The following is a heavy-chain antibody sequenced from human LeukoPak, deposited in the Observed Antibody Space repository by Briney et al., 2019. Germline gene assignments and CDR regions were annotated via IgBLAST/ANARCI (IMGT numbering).Heavy chain of an antibody. CDR1: GYTFTSYD. D-gene: IGHD1-26*01. V-gene: IGHV1-8*03. J-gene: IGHJ4*02. CDR2: MNPNSGST. CDR3: ARGDLVGADDTNFDY. Sequence: ASVKVSCKASGYTFTSYDINWVRQATGQGLEWMGWMNPNSGSTGYAQKFQGRVTITRNTSISAAYMELSSLRSDDTAVYYCARGDLVGADDTNFDYWGQGTLVTVSS.